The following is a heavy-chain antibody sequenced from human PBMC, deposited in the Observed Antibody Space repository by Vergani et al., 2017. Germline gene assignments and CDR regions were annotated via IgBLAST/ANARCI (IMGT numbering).Heavy chain of an antibody. CDR3: AKGIAANY. Sequence: VQLVESGGGLVQPGRSLRLSCAASGFTFSSYGMHWVRQAPGKGLEWVAVISKDGSNKYYADSVKGRFTISRDNSKNTLYLQMNSLRAEDTAVYYCAKGIAANYWGQGTLVTVSS. CDR1: GFTFSSYG. V-gene: IGHV3-30*18. J-gene: IGHJ4*02. D-gene: IGHD6-25*01. CDR2: ISKDGSNK.